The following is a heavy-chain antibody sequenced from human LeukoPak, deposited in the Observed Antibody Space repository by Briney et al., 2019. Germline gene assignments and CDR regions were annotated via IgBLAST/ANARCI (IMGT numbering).Heavy chain of an antibody. CDR1: GYIFTTYW. J-gene: IGHJ3*02. Sequence: GESLKISCKGSGYIFTTYWIGWVRQMPGKGLEWMGIIYPGDPDTRYSPSIQGQVTISADKSISTAYLQWSSLKASDTAMYYCVRQADSSSWAAFDIWGQGTMVTVSS. D-gene: IGHD6-13*01. CDR3: VRQADSSSWAAFDI. V-gene: IGHV5-51*01. CDR2: IYPGDPDT.